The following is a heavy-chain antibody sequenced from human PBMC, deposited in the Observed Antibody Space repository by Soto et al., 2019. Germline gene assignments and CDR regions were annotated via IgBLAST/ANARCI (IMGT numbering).Heavy chain of an antibody. J-gene: IGHJ4*02. D-gene: IGHD1-1*01. CDR1: GYTFTRYA. CDR2: IIARNGNT. CDR3: ARDETFAWNDDLDF. Sequence: QVLLVQSGAEVTKPGASVKVSCKASGYTFTRYAMHWVRQAPGQGLEWMGWIIARNGNTKYSQKFQDRVTITRDTSASIAYMELSSLRSEDTAIYYCARDETFAWNDDLDFWGQGTLVTVSS. V-gene: IGHV1-3*01.